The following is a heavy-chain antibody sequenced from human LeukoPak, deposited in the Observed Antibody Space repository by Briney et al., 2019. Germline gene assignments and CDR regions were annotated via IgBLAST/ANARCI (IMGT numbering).Heavy chain of an antibody. CDR1: GGSFSGYY. Sequence: SETLSLTCAVYGGSFSGYYWSWIRQPPGKGLEWIGEINHSGSTNYNPSLKSRVTISVDTSKNHFSLKLSSVTAADTAVYYCARMEGYGYSGHTEYWGQGTLVTVSS. CDR3: ARMEGYGYSGHTEY. D-gene: IGHD5-18*01. V-gene: IGHV4-34*01. J-gene: IGHJ4*02. CDR2: INHSGST.